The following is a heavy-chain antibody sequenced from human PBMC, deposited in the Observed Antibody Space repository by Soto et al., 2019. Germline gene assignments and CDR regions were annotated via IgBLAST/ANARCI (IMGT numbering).Heavy chain of an antibody. Sequence: PGESLKISCKGSGYSFTSYWIGWVRQMPGKGLEWMGIIYPGDSDTKYSPSFQGQVTISADKSISTAYLQWSSLKASDTAMYYCARPFSYSSSWYYFDYWGQGTLVTVSS. CDR2: IYPGDSDT. V-gene: IGHV5-51*01. CDR1: GYSFTSYW. J-gene: IGHJ4*02. CDR3: ARPFSYSSSWYYFDY. D-gene: IGHD6-13*01.